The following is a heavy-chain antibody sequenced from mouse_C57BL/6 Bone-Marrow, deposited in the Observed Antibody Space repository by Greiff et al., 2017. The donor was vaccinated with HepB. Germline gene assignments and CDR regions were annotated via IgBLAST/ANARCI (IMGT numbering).Heavy chain of an antibody. D-gene: IGHD1-1*01. Sequence: VQLQQSGAELVRPGASVKLSCTASGFNIKDDYMHWVKQRPEQGLEWIGWIDPENGDTEYASKFQGKATITADTSSNTAYLQLSSLTSEDTAVYYCTTEGTTVVDWYLDVWGTGTTVTVSS. J-gene: IGHJ1*03. CDR2: IDPENGDT. CDR1: GFNIKDDY. CDR3: TTEGTTVVDWYLDV. V-gene: IGHV14-4*01.